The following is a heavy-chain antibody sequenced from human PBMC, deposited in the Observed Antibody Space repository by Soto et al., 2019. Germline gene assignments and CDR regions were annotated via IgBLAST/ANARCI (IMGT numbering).Heavy chain of an antibody. CDR1: GFTFSSYG. Sequence: QVQLVESGGGVVQPGRSLRHSCAASGFTFSSYGMHWVRQAPGKGLEWVAVISYDGSNKYYADSVKGRFTISRDNSKNTLYLQMNSLIAEDTAVYYFAKDRQGHEYSSSSWDYWGQGTLGTVSS. CDR2: ISYDGSNK. CDR3: AKDRQGHEYSSSSWDY. D-gene: IGHD6-6*01. J-gene: IGHJ4*02. V-gene: IGHV3-30*18.